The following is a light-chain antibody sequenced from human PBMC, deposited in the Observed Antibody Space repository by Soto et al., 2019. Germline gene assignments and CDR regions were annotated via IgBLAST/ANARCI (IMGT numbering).Light chain of an antibody. CDR1: KSDIGVYDF. V-gene: IGLV2-8*01. Sequence: QSALTQPPSASGSPGQSVTISCTGTKSDIGVYDFVSWYQHHPGKAPRLIIYEVVQRPSGVPDRFSGSKSGNTASLTVSGLQAADEADYFFQSYAGSNTYVFGSGTKLTVL. CDR2: EVV. CDR3: QSYAGSNTYV. J-gene: IGLJ1*01.